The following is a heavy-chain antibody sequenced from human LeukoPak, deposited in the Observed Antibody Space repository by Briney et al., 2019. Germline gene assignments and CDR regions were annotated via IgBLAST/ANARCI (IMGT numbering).Heavy chain of an antibody. V-gene: IGHV3-9*01. CDR3: AKGILTGSYYYGMDV. Sequence: GGSLRLSCAASGFTFDDYATHWVRHAPGKGLEWVSGISWNSGSIGYADSVKGRFTISRDNAKNSLYLQMNSLRAEDTALYYCAKGILTGSYYYGMDVWGQGTTVTVSS. CDR1: GFTFDDYA. D-gene: IGHD3-9*01. J-gene: IGHJ6*02. CDR2: ISWNSGSI.